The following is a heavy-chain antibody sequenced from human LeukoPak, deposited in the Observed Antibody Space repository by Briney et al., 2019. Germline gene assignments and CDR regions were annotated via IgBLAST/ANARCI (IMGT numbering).Heavy chain of an antibody. CDR2: IYYSGST. CDR1: GGSISSSSYY. J-gene: IGHJ4*02. CDR3: ARGMATFRY. D-gene: IGHD5-24*01. Sequence: SETLSLTCTVSGGSISSSSYYWGWIRQPPGKGLEWIGSIYYSGSTYYNPSLKSRVTISVDTSKNQFSLKLSSVTAADTAVYYCARGMATFRYWGQGTLVTVSS. V-gene: IGHV4-39*07.